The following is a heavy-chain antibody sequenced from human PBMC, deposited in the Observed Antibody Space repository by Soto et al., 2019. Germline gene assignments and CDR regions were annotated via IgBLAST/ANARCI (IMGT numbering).Heavy chain of an antibody. Sequence: QVQLVQSGAEVKKPGSSVKVSCKASGGTFSSYAISWVRQAPGQGLEWMGGIIPIFGTANYAQKFQGRVTITADESTSTDYMELSSLRSEDTAVYYCAGGNKMEYSCYSMYYFDYWGQGTLVTVSS. D-gene: IGHD3-22*01. V-gene: IGHV1-69*01. J-gene: IGHJ4*02. CDR1: GGTFSSYA. CDR2: IIPIFGTA. CDR3: AGGNKMEYSCYSMYYFDY.